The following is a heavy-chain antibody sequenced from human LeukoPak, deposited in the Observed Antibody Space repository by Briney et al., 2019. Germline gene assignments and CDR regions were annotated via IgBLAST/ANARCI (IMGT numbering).Heavy chain of an antibody. D-gene: IGHD3-10*01. CDR3: AKDLMRDRWFGES. J-gene: IGHJ5*02. CDR1: GFTFSSYG. CDR2: IRYEGTEK. Sequence: PGGSLRLSCAASGFTFSSYGMHWVRQAPGKGLEWVAFIRYEGTEKYYADSVKGRFTISRDNSKNTLYLEMNSLRTEDTAVYHCAKDLMRDRWFGESWGQGTLVTVSS. V-gene: IGHV3-30*02.